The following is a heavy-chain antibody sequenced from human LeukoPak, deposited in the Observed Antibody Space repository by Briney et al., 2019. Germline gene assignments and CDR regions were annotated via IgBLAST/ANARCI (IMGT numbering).Heavy chain of an antibody. CDR2: IYYSGST. D-gene: IGHD3-3*01. CDR1: GGSISSSSYY. J-gene: IGHJ4*02. V-gene: IGHV4-39*07. Sequence: PSETLSLTCTVSGGSISSSSYYWGWIRQPPGKGLEWIGSIYYSGSTYYNPSLKRRVTISVDTSKNQFSLKLSSVTAADTAVYYCARGETRTIFGVVIPLPFDYWGQGTLVTVSS. CDR3: ARGETRTIFGVVIPLPFDY.